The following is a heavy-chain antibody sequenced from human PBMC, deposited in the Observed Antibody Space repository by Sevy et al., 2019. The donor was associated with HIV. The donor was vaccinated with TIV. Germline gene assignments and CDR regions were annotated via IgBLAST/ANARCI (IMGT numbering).Heavy chain of an antibody. Sequence: GGSLRLSCAASGFTFSSYWMSWVRQAPGKGLEWVANIKQDGSEKYYVDSVKGRFTISRDNAKNSLYLQMNSLRAEDTAVYYCARVSLAMTDAFDIWGQWTMVTVSS. J-gene: IGHJ3*02. D-gene: IGHD3-9*01. CDR2: IKQDGSEK. V-gene: IGHV3-7*01. CDR1: GFTFSSYW. CDR3: ARVSLAMTDAFDI.